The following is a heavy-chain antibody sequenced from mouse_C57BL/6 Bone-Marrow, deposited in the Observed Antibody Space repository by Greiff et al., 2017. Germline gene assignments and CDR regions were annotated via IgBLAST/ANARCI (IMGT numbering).Heavy chain of an antibody. Sequence: QVQLQQPGAELVKPGASVKMSCKASGYTFTSYWITWVKQRPGQGLEWIGDIYPGSGSTNYNEKFKSKATLTVDTSSSTAYMQLSSLTAEDSAVYYCARDIYSYFDVWGTGTTVTVSS. CDR3: ARDIYSYFDV. V-gene: IGHV1-55*01. CDR2: IYPGSGST. J-gene: IGHJ1*03. CDR1: GYTFTSYW.